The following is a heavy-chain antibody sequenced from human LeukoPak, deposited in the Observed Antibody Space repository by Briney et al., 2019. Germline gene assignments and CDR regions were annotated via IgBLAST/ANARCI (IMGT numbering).Heavy chain of an antibody. V-gene: IGHV4-39*07. CDR3: ARDLPGGLRYFDWLPSHAFDI. CDR2: IYYSGST. J-gene: IGHJ3*02. Sequence: PSETLSLTCTVSGGSISSYYWGWIRQPPGKGLEWIGSIYYSGSTYYNPSLKSRVTISVDTSKNQFSLKLSSVTAADTAVYYCARDLPGGLRYFDWLPSHAFDIWGQGTMVTVSS. CDR1: GGSISSYY. D-gene: IGHD3-9*01.